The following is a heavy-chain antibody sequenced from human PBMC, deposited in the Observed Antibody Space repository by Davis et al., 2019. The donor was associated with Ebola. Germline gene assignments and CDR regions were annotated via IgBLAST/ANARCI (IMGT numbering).Heavy chain of an antibody. CDR3: ARGPIAAAGLYNWFDP. J-gene: IGHJ5*02. V-gene: IGHV4-39*01. D-gene: IGHD6-13*01. CDR1: GGPISSSYYY. CDR2: INYSGST. Sequence: MPSETLSLPCTVPGGPISSSYYYWGWIRQPPGKGLEWIGSINYSGSTYYNPSLKSRVTISVDTSKNQFSLKLSSVTAADTAVYYCARGPIAAAGLYNWFDPWGQGTLVTVSS.